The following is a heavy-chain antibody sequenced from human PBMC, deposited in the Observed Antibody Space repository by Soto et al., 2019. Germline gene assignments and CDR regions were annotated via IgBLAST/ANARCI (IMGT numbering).Heavy chain of an antibody. Sequence: QVQLVESGGGVVQPGRSLRLSCAASGFTFSSYGMHWVRQAPGKGLEWVAVISYDGSNKYYADSVKGRFTISRDNSKNTLYLQMNSLRDEDTAVYYCAKGMYSSSWCMDVWGQGTTVTVSS. CDR2: ISYDGSNK. J-gene: IGHJ6*02. D-gene: IGHD6-13*01. CDR3: AKGMYSSSWCMDV. V-gene: IGHV3-30*18. CDR1: GFTFSSYG.